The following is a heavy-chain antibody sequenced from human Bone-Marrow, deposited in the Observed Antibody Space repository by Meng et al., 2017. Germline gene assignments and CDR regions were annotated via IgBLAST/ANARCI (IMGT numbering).Heavy chain of an antibody. D-gene: IGHD6-19*01. CDR1: GYTFTSYD. CDR2: IYSGGST. CDR3: ASRIAVAGNFLFDY. J-gene: IGHJ4*02. V-gene: IGHV3-53*01. Sequence: SCKASGYTFTSYDINWVRQAPGKGLEWVSVIYSGGSTYYADSVKGRFTISRDNSKNTLYLQMNSLRAEDTAVYYCASRIAVAGNFLFDYWGQGTLVTVSS.